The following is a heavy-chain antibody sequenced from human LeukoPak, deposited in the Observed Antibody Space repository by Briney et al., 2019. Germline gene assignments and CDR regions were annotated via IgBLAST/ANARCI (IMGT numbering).Heavy chain of an antibody. CDR1: GGSISSSSYY. D-gene: IGHD2-15*01. Sequence: SETLSLTCTVSGGSISSSSYYWGWIRQPPGNGLEWIGSIYYSGSTYYNPSLKSRVTISVDTSKNQFSLKLSSVTAADTAVYYCARALLGGPNYFDYWGQGTLVTVSS. V-gene: IGHV4-39*07. CDR2: IYYSGST. CDR3: ARALLGGPNYFDY. J-gene: IGHJ4*02.